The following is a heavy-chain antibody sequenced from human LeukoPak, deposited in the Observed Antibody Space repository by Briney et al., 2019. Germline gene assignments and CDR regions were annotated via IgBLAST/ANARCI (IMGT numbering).Heavy chain of an antibody. J-gene: IGHJ4*02. CDR1: GYTFTSYG. V-gene: IGHV1-18*01. CDR2: ISAYNGNT. CDR3: ARVDCTNGVCPPYCDY. D-gene: IGHD2-8*01. Sequence: ASVKVSCKASGYTFTSYGISWVRQAPGQGLEWMGWISAYNGNTNYAQKLQGRVTMTTDTSTSTAYMELRSLRSDDTAVYYCARVDCTNGVCPPYCDYWGQGTLVTVSS.